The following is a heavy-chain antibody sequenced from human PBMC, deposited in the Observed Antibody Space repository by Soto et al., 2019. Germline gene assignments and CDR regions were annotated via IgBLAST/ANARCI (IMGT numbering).Heavy chain of an antibody. CDR2: IIPILGIA. Sequence: QVQLVQSGAEVKKPGSSVKVSCKASGGTFSSYTISWVRQAPGQGLEWMGRIIPILGIANYAQKFQGRVTITADKSTSTAYMELSSLRSEDTAVYYCAGTAGRISLTGRTNWFDPWGQGTLVTVSS. J-gene: IGHJ5*02. V-gene: IGHV1-69*02. D-gene: IGHD1-1*01. CDR1: GGTFSSYT. CDR3: AGTAGRISLTGRTNWFDP.